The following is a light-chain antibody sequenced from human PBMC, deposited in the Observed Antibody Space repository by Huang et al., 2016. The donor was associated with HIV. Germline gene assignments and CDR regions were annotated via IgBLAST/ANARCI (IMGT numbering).Light chain of an antibody. CDR2: DVS. CDR3: QQRSNWPALT. J-gene: IGKJ4*01. CDR1: QSVSSY. Sequence: EIVLTQSPATLSLSPGERATLSCRASQSVSSYLAWYQQKPSQAPRLLIYDVSNRATGIPARFSGSGSGTDFTLTISSLEPEDFAVYYCQQRSNWPALTFGGGTKVEIK. V-gene: IGKV3-11*01.